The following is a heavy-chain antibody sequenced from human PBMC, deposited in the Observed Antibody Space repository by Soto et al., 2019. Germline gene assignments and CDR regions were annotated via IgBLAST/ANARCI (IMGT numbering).Heavy chain of an antibody. D-gene: IGHD3-10*01. V-gene: IGHV4-39*03. CDR3: VVRGVTSEYYYYYGMDV. CDR1: GGSISSSSYY. J-gene: IGHJ6*02. Sequence: PSETLSLTCTVSGGSISSSSYYWGWIRQPPVKGLEWIGSIYYSGSTYYNPSLKSRVTISVDTYKNQFSLKLSSVTAADTAVYYCVVRGVTSEYYYYYGMDVWGQGTTVTVSS. CDR2: IYYSGST.